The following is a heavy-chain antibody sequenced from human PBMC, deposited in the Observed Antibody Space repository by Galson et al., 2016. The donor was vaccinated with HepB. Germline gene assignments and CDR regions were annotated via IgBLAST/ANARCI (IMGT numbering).Heavy chain of an antibody. V-gene: IGHV3-48*02. CDR1: GFTFSSYS. CDR3: ARDLLTRVTTVAHYY. J-gene: IGHJ4*01. CDR2: ISWDSETI. D-gene: IGHD4-17*01. Sequence: SLRLSCAASGFTFSSYSMNWVRQAPGKGLEWVSGISWDSETIDYVDSVRGRFRISRDNAEKSLFLQKNSLRQEATAVYYCARDLLTRVTTVAHYYWGLGTLVTVPS.